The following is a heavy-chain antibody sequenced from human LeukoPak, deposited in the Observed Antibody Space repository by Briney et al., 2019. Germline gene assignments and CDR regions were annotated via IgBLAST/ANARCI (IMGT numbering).Heavy chain of an antibody. V-gene: IGHV3-30*18. J-gene: IGHJ4*02. CDR3: AKDRLAAVSYFDY. CDR2: ISYDGSNK. Sequence: GGSLRLSCAASGFTFSSYGMHWVRQAPGKGLEWVAVISYDGSNKYYADFVKGRFTISRDNSKNTLYLQMNSLRAEDTAVYYCAKDRLAAVSYFDYWGQGTLVTVSS. CDR1: GFTFSSYG. D-gene: IGHD6-13*01.